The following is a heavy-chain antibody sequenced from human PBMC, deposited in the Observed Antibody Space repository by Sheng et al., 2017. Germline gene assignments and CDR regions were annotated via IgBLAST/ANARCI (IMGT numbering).Heavy chain of an antibody. CDR2: ISYDGSNK. CDR1: GFTFSSYA. Sequence: QVQLVESGGGVVQPGRSLRLSCAASGFTFSSYAMHWVRQAPGKGLEWVAVISYDGSNKYYADSVKGRFTISRDNSKNTLYLQMNSLRAEDTAVYYCAREGDLTQAMDVWGQGTTVTVSS. D-gene: IGHD7-27*01. V-gene: IGHV3-30*04. CDR3: AREGDLTQAMDV. J-gene: IGHJ6*02.